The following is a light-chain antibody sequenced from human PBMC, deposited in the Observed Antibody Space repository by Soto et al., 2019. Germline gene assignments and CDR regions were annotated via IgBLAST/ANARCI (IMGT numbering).Light chain of an antibody. CDR1: QSVSSS. CDR3: QQYHNWPPKVT. J-gene: IGKJ4*01. CDR2: GAS. V-gene: IGKV3-15*01. Sequence: VVMTQSPATLSVSPGDRATLSCRASQSVSSSLAWYQQKPGQAPRLLIYGASTRATGAPARFSGSGSGTEFTLTISSLQSEDFAVYYCQQYHNWPPKVTFGGGTKVETK.